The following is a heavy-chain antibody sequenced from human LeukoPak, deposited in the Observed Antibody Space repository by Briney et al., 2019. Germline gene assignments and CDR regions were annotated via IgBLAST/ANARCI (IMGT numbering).Heavy chain of an antibody. J-gene: IGHJ4*02. CDR1: GYTFTSYD. Sequence: ASVKVSCKASGYTFTSYDINWVGQATGQGLEWMGWMNPNSGNTGYAQKFQGRVTMTRNTSISTAYMELSSLRSGDTAVYYCARGSRQSMVRGVKTYYFDYWGQGTLVTVSS. V-gene: IGHV1-8*01. CDR2: MNPNSGNT. D-gene: IGHD3-10*01. CDR3: ARGSRQSMVRGVKTYYFDY.